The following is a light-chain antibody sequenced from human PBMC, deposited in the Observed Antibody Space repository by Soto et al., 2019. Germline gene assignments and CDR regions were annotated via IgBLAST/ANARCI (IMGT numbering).Light chain of an antibody. V-gene: IGLV2-23*01. CDR1: SSDVGSYNL. J-gene: IGLJ2*01. CDR3: CAYAGSHVV. CDR2: EGM. Sequence: QSALTQPASVSGSPGQSITISCTGTSSDVGSYNLVSWYQQQPGKAPNLMNYEGMKRSSGVSNRCSGSKSGNTASLTISRLQAEDEAYYECCAYAGSHVVFGGGTKVTVL.